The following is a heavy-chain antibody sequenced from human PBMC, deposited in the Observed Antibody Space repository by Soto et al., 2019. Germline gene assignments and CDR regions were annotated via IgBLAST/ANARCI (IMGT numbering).Heavy chain of an antibody. D-gene: IGHD1-26*01. J-gene: IGHJ4*02. CDR3: AQTPPTWGEFHY. V-gene: IGHV1-8*01. CDR2: MSPNTGNT. CDR1: GDTFTNYD. Sequence: HVQLVQSGAEVKKPGASVTVSCKAPGDTFTNYDINWFRQAAGQGLEWMGWMSPNTGNTGYAQKFQGRVTMTRTTSITTAYIELSSLLSEYTAVYFCAQTPPTWGEFHYWGQGTLVTVSS.